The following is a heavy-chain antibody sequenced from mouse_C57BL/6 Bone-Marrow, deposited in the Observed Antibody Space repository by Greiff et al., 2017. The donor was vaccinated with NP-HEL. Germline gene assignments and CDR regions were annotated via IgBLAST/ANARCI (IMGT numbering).Heavy chain of an antibody. V-gene: IGHV1-81*01. J-gene: IGHJ3*01. Sequence: QVQLQQSGAELARPGASVKLSCKASGYTFTSYGISWVKQRTGQGLEWIGEIYPRSGNTYYNAKFKGKATLTADKSSSTAYMELRSLTSEDSAVYFCAREGDYDGFAYWGQGTLVTVSA. CDR1: GYTFTSYG. D-gene: IGHD2-4*01. CDR3: AREGDYDGFAY. CDR2: IYPRSGNT.